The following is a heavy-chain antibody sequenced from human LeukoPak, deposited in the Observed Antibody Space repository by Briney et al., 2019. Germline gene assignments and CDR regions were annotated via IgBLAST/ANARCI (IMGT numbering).Heavy chain of an antibody. Sequence: SETLSLTCTVSGGSVSSGSYYWTWIRQPPGKGLEWIGYIYYSGSTNYNPSLKSRVSISVDTSKNQFSLKLSSVTAADTAAYYCARDDYSSGRSDYWGQGTLVTVSS. CDR3: ARDDYSSGRSDY. J-gene: IGHJ4*02. V-gene: IGHV4-61*01. CDR1: GGSVSSGSYY. D-gene: IGHD6-19*01. CDR2: IYYSGST.